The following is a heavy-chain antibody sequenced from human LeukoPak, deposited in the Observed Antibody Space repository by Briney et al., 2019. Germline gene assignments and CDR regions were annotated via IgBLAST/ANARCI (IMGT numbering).Heavy chain of an antibody. CDR3: ARDRIAAAGGGAFDI. CDR1: GGSISSSIYY. Sequence: SETLSLTCTVSGGSISSSIYYWCWIRQPPGKGLEWIGSIYYSGSTYYNPSLKSRVTISVDTSKNQFSLNLSSVTAADTAVFYCARDRIAAAGGGAFDIWGQGTMVTVSS. J-gene: IGHJ3*02. V-gene: IGHV4-39*07. CDR2: IYYSGST. D-gene: IGHD6-13*01.